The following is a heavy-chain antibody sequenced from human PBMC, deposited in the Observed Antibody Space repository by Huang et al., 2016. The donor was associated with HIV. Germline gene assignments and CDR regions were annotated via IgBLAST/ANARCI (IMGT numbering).Heavy chain of an antibody. V-gene: IGHV1-69*13. D-gene: IGHD5-18*01. CDR3: TRDKGTSMGPFDY. J-gene: IGHJ4*02. Sequence: QVQLVQSGAEVKKPGSSVKVSCKASGGTFKNYAFSWVRQAPGQGLEWMGGIIPGFGTGNHAQKFQGRVTITADESTSTAYMELSRLRSEETAVYYCTRDKGTSMGPFDYWGQGTLVTVSS. CDR1: GGTFKNYA. CDR2: IIPGFGTG.